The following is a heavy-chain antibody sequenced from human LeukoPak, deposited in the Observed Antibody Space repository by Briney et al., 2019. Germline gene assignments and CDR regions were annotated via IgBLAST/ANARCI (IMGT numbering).Heavy chain of an antibody. J-gene: IGHJ4*02. CDR2: MNPNSGNT. CDR3: ARSTFKDITIFGVVIIHAPFDY. CDR1: GYTFTSYD. D-gene: IGHD3-3*01. Sequence: WASVKVSCKASGYTFTSYDINWVRQATGQGLEWMGWMNPNSGNTGYAQKFQGRVTMTRNTSISTAYMELSSLRSEDTAVYYCARSTFKDITIFGVVIIHAPFDYWGQGTLVTVSS. V-gene: IGHV1-8*01.